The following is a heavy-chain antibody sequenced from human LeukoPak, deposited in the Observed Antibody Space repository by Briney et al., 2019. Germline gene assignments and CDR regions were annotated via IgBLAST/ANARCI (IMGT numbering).Heavy chain of an antibody. CDR2: ISYDGSNK. Sequence: GRSLRLSCAASGFTFSSYAMHWVRQAPGKGLEWVAVISYDGSNKYYADSVKGRFTISRDNSKNTLYLQMNSLRAEDTAVYYCVRALTGTDDFWGQGTLVTVSS. CDR1: GFTFSSYA. CDR3: VRALTGTDDF. D-gene: IGHD1-7*01. J-gene: IGHJ4*02. V-gene: IGHV3-30-3*01.